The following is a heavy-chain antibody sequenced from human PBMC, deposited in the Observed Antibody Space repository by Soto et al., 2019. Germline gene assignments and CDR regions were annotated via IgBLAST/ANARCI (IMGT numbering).Heavy chain of an antibody. Sequence: QVQLVQSGAEVKKPGASVKVSCKASGYTFTGYYMHWVRQAPGQGLEWMGWINPNSGGTNYAQKFQGWVTMTRDTSISKAYMELRRLRSDDTAVYYCARGIAAAAARGMDVWGQGTTVTVSS. CDR1: GYTFTGYY. CDR2: INPNSGGT. D-gene: IGHD6-13*01. J-gene: IGHJ6*02. V-gene: IGHV1-2*04. CDR3: ARGIAAAAARGMDV.